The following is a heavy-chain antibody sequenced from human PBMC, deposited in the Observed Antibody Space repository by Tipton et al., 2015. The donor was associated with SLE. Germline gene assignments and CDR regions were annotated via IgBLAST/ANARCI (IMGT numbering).Heavy chain of an antibody. CDR3: ASEHSGWLDY. V-gene: IGHV4-39*07. Sequence: TLSLTFTVSGGSISSSSYYWGWIRQPPGKGLEWIGSIYYSGSTYYNPSLQSRVTISVDTSKNQFSLKLSSVTAADTAVYYCASEHSGWLDYWGQGTLVTVSS. CDR2: IYYSGST. D-gene: IGHD6-19*01. CDR1: GGSISSSSYY. J-gene: IGHJ4*02.